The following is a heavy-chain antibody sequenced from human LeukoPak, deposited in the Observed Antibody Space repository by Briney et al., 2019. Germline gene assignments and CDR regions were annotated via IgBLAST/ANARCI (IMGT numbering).Heavy chain of an antibody. J-gene: IGHJ4*02. CDR1: GFTFSDSP. D-gene: IGHD3-16*01. CDR2: IRSKANNYAT. V-gene: IGHV3-73*01. CDR3: ATXTFPFDY. Sequence: GGSLRLSCAASGFTFSDSPIHWVRQASGKGLEWVGRIRSKANNYATGYAASVKGRFTISRDDSKNTAFLQMSSLKTEDTALXYXATXTFPFDYWGQGILVTVSS.